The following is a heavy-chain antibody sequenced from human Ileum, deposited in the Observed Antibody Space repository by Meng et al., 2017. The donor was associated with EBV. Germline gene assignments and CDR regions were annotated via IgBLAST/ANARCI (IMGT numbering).Heavy chain of an antibody. J-gene: IGHJ4*02. V-gene: IGHV4-34*01. CDR1: GGSFSGYY. CDR2: INHSGST. D-gene: IGHD3-10*01. Sequence: QGQVQPLGAGLLKPSGTLSLTCAVYGGSFSGYYWSWIRQPPGKGLEWIGEINHSGSTNYNPSLKNRVTISVDTSKNQFSLKLSSVTAADTAVYYCARGNKVSDRGFDYWGQGTLVTVSS. CDR3: ARGNKVSDRGFDY.